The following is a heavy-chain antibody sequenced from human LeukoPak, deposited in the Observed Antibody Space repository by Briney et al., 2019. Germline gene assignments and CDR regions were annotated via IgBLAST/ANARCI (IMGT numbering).Heavy chain of an antibody. CDR3: TTPRRDGYNYPFDY. V-gene: IGHV3-15*01. D-gene: IGHD5-24*01. J-gene: IGHJ4*02. CDR2: IKSKTDGGTT. Sequence: PGGSLRLSCAASGFTFSNAWMSWVRQAPGKGLEWVGRIKSKTDGGTTDYAAPVKGRFTISRDDSKNTLYLQMNSLKTEDTAVYYCTTPRRDGYNYPFDYWGQGTLVTVSS. CDR1: GFTFSNAW.